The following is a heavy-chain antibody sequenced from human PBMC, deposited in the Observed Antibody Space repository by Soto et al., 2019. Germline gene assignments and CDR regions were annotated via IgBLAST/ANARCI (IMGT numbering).Heavy chain of an antibody. J-gene: IGHJ2*01. CDR1: GGTFSSYA. D-gene: IGHD3-22*01. Sequence: QVQLVQSGAEVKKPGSSVKVSCKASGGTFSSYAISWVRQAPGQGLEWMGGIIPIFGTANYAQKFQGRVTITADESTSTAYMELSSLRSEDTAVYYCARKEFSGYYYGYFDLWGRGTLVTVSS. V-gene: IGHV1-69*12. CDR2: IIPIFGTA. CDR3: ARKEFSGYYYGYFDL.